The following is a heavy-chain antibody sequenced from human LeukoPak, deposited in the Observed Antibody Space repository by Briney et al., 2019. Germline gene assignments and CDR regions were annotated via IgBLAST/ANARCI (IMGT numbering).Heavy chain of an antibody. CDR1: GYSISSGYY. D-gene: IGHD3-22*01. CDR2: IYHRGST. CDR3: ARLGPTYYYDSSGYYYGSRAFDI. V-gene: IGHV4-38-2*01. Sequence: SETLSLTCAVSGYSISSGYYWGWIRQPPGKGLEWIGSIYHRGSTYYNPSLKSRVTISVDTSKNQFSLKLSSVTAADTAVYYCARLGPTYYYDSSGYYYGSRAFDIWGQGTMVTVSS. J-gene: IGHJ3*02.